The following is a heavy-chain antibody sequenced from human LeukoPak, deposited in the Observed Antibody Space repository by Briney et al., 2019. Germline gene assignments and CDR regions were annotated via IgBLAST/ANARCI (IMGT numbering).Heavy chain of an antibody. V-gene: IGHV5-51*01. Sequence: GESLKISCKGSGYTFSSYWTGWVRQMPGKGREWMGIIYPDDSDTRYSPSFQGRVTISADKSISTAYLQWSSLKPSDTAMYYCARLAYCSNDVCYSIYYHSMDVWGQGTTVTVSS. D-gene: IGHD2-8*01. CDR3: ARLAYCSNDVCYSIYYHSMDV. CDR2: IYPDDSDT. CDR1: GYTFSSYW. J-gene: IGHJ6*03.